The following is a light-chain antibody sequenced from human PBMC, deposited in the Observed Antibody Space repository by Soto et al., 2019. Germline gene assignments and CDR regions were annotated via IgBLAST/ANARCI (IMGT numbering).Light chain of an antibody. CDR1: SSNIGAGYD. CDR3: QSYDSSLSGVV. Sequence: QSVLTQPPSVSGAPGQRVTISCTGSSSNIGAGYDVHWYQQLPGTAPKLLIYANSNRPSGVPDRFSGSESGTSASLAITGLQAEDEADYYCQSYDSSLSGVVFGGGTQLTVL. CDR2: ANS. J-gene: IGLJ2*01. V-gene: IGLV1-40*01.